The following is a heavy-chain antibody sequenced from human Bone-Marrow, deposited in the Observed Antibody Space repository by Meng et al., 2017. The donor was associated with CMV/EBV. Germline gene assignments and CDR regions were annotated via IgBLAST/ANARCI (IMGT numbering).Heavy chain of an antibody. CDR3: ARDPHNYDILTGYNSNWFDP. CDR2: IIPILGIA. D-gene: IGHD3-9*01. CDR1: FRSYA. Sequence: FRSYAMSWVRQAPGQGLEWMGGIIPILGIANYAQKFQGRVTITADKSTSTAYMELSSLRSEDTAVYYCARDPHNYDILTGYNSNWFDPWGQGTLVTVSS. J-gene: IGHJ5*02. V-gene: IGHV1-69*10.